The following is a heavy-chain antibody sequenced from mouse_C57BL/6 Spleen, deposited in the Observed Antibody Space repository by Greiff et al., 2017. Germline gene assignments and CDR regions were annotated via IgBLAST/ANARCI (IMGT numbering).Heavy chain of an antibody. V-gene: IGHV1-15*01. J-gene: IGHJ2*01. CDR3: TRSARTFFDY. CDR1: GYTFTDYE. CDR2: IDPETGGT. Sequence: SGAELVRPGASVTLSCKASGYTFTDYEMHWVKQTPVHGLEWIGAIDPETGGTAYNQKFKGKAILTADKYSSTAYMELRSLTSEDSAVYYCTRSARTFFDYGGQGTTLTVSS.